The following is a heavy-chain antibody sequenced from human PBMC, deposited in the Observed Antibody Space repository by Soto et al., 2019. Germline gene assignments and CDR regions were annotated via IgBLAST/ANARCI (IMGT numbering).Heavy chain of an antibody. D-gene: IGHD3-3*01. V-gene: IGHV4-4*02. CDR3: ERLPISTIFGVVRKGRDAFDI. CDR2: IYHSGST. CDR1: GGSISSSNW. Sequence: QLQLQESGPGLVKPSGTLSLTCAVSGGSISSSNWWSWVRQPPGKWLEWIGEIYHSGSTNYNPSHKSRVNVSVDKYKYQCSLKLSSVTAADTAVYYCERLPISTIFGVVRKGRDAFDIWGQGTMVTVSS. J-gene: IGHJ3*02.